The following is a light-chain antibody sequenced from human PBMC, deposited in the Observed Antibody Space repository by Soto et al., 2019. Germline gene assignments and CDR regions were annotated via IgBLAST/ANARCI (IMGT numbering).Light chain of an antibody. CDR1: QGISSY. CDR2: AAS. CDR3: QQLNSYPLT. J-gene: IGKJ4*01. V-gene: IGKV1-9*01. Sequence: DIQLTQSPSFLSASVGDRVTITCRASQGISSYLAWYQQKPGKAPKLLIYAASTLQQGVPSRFSGSGSGTEFTLTISSLQPEDFATYYCQQLNSYPLTFGGGTKVEIK.